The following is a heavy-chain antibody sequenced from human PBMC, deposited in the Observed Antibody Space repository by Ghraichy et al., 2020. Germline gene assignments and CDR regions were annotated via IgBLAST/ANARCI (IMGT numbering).Heavy chain of an antibody. Sequence: SETLSLTCTVSGGSISSSSYYWGWIRQPPGKGLEWIGSIYYSGNTYYNPSLKSRVTISVDTSKNQFSLKLSSVTAADTAVYYCARDSGGYSFGPTPYAFDIWGQGTMVTVSS. J-gene: IGHJ3*02. V-gene: IGHV4-39*07. CDR1: GGSISSSSYY. CDR3: ARDSGGYSFGPTPYAFDI. D-gene: IGHD5-18*01. CDR2: IYYSGNT.